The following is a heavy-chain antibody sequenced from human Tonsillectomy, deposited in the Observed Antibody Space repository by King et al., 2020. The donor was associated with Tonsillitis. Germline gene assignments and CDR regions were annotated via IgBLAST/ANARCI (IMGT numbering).Heavy chain of an antibody. D-gene: IGHD2-2*01. J-gene: IGHJ6*02. CDR2: IKQDGSEK. V-gene: IGHV3-7*01. Sequence: VQLVESGGGLVQPGGSLRLSCAASGFTFSNYWMSWVRQAPGKGLEWVANIKQDGSEKYYVDSVKGRFTISRDNAKNSLYLQMNSLRAEDTAVYYCARESIVVVPAAQPSNYYYYYGMDVWGQGTTVTVSS. CDR1: GFTFSNYW. CDR3: ARESIVVVPAAQPSNYYYYYGMDV.